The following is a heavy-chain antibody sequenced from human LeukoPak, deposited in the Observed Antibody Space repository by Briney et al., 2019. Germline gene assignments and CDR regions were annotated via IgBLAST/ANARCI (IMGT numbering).Heavy chain of an antibody. CDR3: ARDYGGNSGTGAFDI. CDR1: GGSISSSNW. CDR2: IYHSGST. D-gene: IGHD4-23*01. Sequence: NPSETPSLTCAVSGGSISSSNWWSWVRQPPGKGLEWIGEIYHSGSTNYNPSLKSRVTISVDKSKNQFSLKLSSVTAADTAVYYCARDYGGNSGTGAFDIWGQGTMVTVSS. V-gene: IGHV4-4*02. J-gene: IGHJ3*02.